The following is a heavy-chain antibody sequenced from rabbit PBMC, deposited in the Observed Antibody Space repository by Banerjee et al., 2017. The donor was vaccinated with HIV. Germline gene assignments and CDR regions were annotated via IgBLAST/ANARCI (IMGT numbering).Heavy chain of an antibody. CDR3: ARDLAGVIGWNFGL. CDR2: IYGGASGGT. D-gene: IGHD4-1*01. V-gene: IGHV1S45*01. CDR1: GIDFSSGCD. Sequence: QEQLVESGGGLVKPGASLTLTCKASGIDFSSGCDMCWVRQAPGKGLEWIACIYGGASGGTYYASWAKGRFTISKTSSTTVTLQMTSLSAADTATYFCARDLAGVIGWNFGLWGPGTLVTVS. J-gene: IGHJ6*01.